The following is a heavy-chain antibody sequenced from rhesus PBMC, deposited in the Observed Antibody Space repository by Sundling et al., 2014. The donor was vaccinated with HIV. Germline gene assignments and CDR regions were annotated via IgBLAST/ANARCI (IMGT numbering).Heavy chain of an antibody. CDR1: GGSFSGYY. Sequence: QVQLQESGPGLVKPSETLSLTCVVSGGSFSGYYWGWIRQPPGKGLEWIGNIYGNSASTYYNPSLKNRVTISKDTSKNQFSLKLSSVTAADTAVYYCARDRIAAGRYYGLDSWGQGVVVTVSS. J-gene: IGHJ6*01. CDR3: ARDRIAAGRYYGLDS. V-gene: IGHV4-81*01. CDR2: IYGNSAST. D-gene: IGHD6-13*01.